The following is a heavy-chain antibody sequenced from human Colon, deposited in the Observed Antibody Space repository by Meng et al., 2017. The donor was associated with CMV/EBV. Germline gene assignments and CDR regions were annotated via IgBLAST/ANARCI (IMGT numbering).Heavy chain of an antibody. CDR2: INPSGGST. CDR1: GYTFIGFY. V-gene: IGHV1-46*01. J-gene: IGHJ4*02. CDR3: ARVGQAGYCSSTSCYKGVDY. D-gene: IGHD2-2*02. Sequence: ASVKVSCKPSGYTFIGFYMHWVRQAPGQGLEWMGIINPSGGSTSYAQKFQGRVTMTRDTSTSTVYMELSSLRSEDTAVYYCARVGQAGYCSSTSCYKGVDYWGQGTLVTVSS.